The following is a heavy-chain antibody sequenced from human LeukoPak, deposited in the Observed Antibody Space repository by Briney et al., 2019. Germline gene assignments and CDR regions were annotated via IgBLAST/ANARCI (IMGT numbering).Heavy chain of an antibody. CDR1: GGSISSSSYY. Sequence: SETLSLTCTVSGGSISSSSYYWGWIRQPPGKGLEWIGSIYYSGSTYYNPSLKSRVTISVDTSKNQFSLKLSSVTAADTAVYYCARGDSSGFPYYYYYMDVWGQGTTVTVSS. V-gene: IGHV4-39*01. J-gene: IGHJ6*03. D-gene: IGHD3-22*01. CDR3: ARGDSSGFPYYYYYMDV. CDR2: IYYSGST.